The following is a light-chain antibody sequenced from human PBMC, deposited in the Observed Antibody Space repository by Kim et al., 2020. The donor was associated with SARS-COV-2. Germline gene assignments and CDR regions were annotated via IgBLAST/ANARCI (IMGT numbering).Light chain of an antibody. CDR2: GAS. CDR3: HQYVGSAYT. Sequence: EIVLTQSPGTLSLSPGERATLSCRASQSVSNNYLAWYQQKPGQAPRLLIYGASNRDTGIPDRFSGSGSGTDFTLTISRLEPEDFAVYYCHQYVGSAYTFGQGTKVEI. CDR1: QSVSNNY. J-gene: IGKJ2*01. V-gene: IGKV3-20*01.